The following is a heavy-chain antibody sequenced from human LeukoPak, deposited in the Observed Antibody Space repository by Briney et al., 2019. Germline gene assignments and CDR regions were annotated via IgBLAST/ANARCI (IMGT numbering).Heavy chain of an antibody. D-gene: IGHD3-22*01. CDR3: ARLGNYYDSSGYWYFAFDI. Sequence: SETLSLTCAVYGGSFSGYYWSWIRQPPGKGLEWIGEINHSGSTNYNPSLKSRVTISVDTPKNQFSLKLSSVTAADTAVYYCARLGNYYDSSGYWYFAFDIWGQGTMVAVSS. J-gene: IGHJ3*02. CDR2: INHSGST. CDR1: GGSFSGYY. V-gene: IGHV4-34*01.